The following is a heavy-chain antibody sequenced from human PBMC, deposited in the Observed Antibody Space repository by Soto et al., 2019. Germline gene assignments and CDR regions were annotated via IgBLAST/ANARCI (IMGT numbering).Heavy chain of an antibody. D-gene: IGHD6-19*01. CDR2: TDYSGNT. J-gene: IGHJ4*02. CDR1: SDSISSYY. V-gene: IGHV4-59*08. Sequence: SETLSLTCTVSSDSISSYYWIWIRQSPGKGLEWIGYTDYSGNTNYNPSLKSRVTISGDTSKNQFSLRLSSVTAGDTAVYYCARAVGDPLYYLDYWGQGTLVTVSS. CDR3: ARAVGDPLYYLDY.